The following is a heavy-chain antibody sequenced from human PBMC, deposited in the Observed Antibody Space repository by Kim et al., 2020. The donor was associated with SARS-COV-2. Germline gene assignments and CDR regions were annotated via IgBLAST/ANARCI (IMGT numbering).Heavy chain of an antibody. CDR3: TTGAVSGSYYDYFDY. J-gene: IGHJ4*02. Sequence: APVKGRFTISRDDSKNTLYLQMNSLKTEDTAVYYCTTGAVSGSYYDYFDYWGQGTLVTVSS. D-gene: IGHD1-26*01. V-gene: IGHV3-15*01.